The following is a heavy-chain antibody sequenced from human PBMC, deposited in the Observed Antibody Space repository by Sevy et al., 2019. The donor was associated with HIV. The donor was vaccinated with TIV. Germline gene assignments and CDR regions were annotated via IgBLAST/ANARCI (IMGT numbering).Heavy chain of an antibody. V-gene: IGHV1-18*01. CDR2: INTNNGNA. J-gene: IGHJ1*01. CDR1: GYTFTSNG. Sequence: ASVKVSCSASGYTFTSNGIAWVRQAPGQGLEWMGWINTNNGNANYAQKYQGRVTMTTDTSTSTGYMELRSLRSDDTAMYYCARDRGYCSGGSCYIQQWGQGTLVTVSS. CDR3: ARDRGYCSGGSCYIQQ. D-gene: IGHD2-15*01.